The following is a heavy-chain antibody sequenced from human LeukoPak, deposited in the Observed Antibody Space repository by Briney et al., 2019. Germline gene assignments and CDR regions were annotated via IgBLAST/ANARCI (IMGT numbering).Heavy chain of an antibody. Sequence: GGSLRLSCAASGFTFSSYGMNWVRQAPWKELEWVSYISSGSSTIYYADSVKGRFTISRDNAKNSLCLQMNSLRDEDTAVYYCARENIVVVTAIRDAFDIWGQGTMVTVCS. D-gene: IGHD2-21*02. V-gene: IGHV3-48*02. CDR2: ISSGSSTI. CDR1: GFTFSSYG. J-gene: IGHJ3*02. CDR3: ARENIVVVTAIRDAFDI.